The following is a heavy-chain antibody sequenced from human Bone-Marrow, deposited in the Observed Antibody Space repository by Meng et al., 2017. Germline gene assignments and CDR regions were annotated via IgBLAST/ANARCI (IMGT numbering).Heavy chain of an antibody. J-gene: IGHJ4*02. CDR2: IYYSGST. V-gene: IGHV4-61*01. CDR3: ARDKDSSGYYEEYYFDY. Sequence: SETLSLTCTVSGGSISSSSYYWGWIRQPPGKGLEWIGYIYYSGSTNYNPSLKSRVTISVDTSKNQFSLKLSSVTAADTAVYYCARDKDSSGYYEEYYFDYWGQGTLVTVSS. D-gene: IGHD3-22*01. CDR1: GGSISSSSYY.